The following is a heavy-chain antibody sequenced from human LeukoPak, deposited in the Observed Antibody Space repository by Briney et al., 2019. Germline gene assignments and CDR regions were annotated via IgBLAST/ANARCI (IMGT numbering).Heavy chain of an antibody. Sequence: GASVKVSCKASGYTFTGYYMHWLRQAPGQGLEWMGGINPNSGGTNYAQKFQGRVTMTRDTSISTAYMELSRLRSDDTAVYYCARASKQLVFGWFDPWGQGTLVTVSS. CDR3: ARASKQLVFGWFDP. CDR2: INPNSGGT. CDR1: GYTFTGYY. D-gene: IGHD6-13*01. V-gene: IGHV1-2*02. J-gene: IGHJ5*02.